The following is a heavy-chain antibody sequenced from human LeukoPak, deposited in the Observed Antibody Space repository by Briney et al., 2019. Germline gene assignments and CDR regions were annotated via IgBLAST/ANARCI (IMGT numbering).Heavy chain of an antibody. Sequence: GASVKVSCKASGGTFSSYAISWVRQAPGQGLEWMGGIIPIFGTANYAQKFQGRVTITADKSTSTAYMELSSLRSEDTAVYYCARERGDSSGYYYGPDYWGQGTLVTVSS. CDR1: GGTFSSYA. J-gene: IGHJ4*02. V-gene: IGHV1-69*06. D-gene: IGHD3-22*01. CDR3: ARERGDSSGYYYGPDY. CDR2: IIPIFGTA.